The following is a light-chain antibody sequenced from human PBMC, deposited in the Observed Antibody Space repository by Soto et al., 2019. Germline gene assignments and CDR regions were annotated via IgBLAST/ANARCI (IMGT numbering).Light chain of an antibody. CDR1: SSDIGGHNC. V-gene: IGLV2-14*03. CDR3: SSYTTSGTI. CDR2: DVI. J-gene: IGLJ2*01. Sequence: QSALAQPASVSGSPGESITIACSGSSSDIGGHNCVSWYQQHPDKAPKLIIYDVISRPSGVSYRFSGSKSGNTASLTISGLQAEDEADYYCSSYTTSGTIFGGGTKLTVL.